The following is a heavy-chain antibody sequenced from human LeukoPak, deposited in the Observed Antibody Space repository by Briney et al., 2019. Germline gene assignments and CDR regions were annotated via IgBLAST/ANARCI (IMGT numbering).Heavy chain of an antibody. J-gene: IGHJ6*02. Sequence: GASVKVSCKASGYTFTSYGISWVRQAPGQGLEWMGWISAYNGNTNYAQKFQGRVTMTRDTSISTAYMELSRLRSDDTAVYYCARGAYSSSWYATGYYYGMDVWGQGTTVTVSS. D-gene: IGHD6-13*01. CDR2: ISAYNGNT. CDR1: GYTFTSYG. CDR3: ARGAYSSSWYATGYYYGMDV. V-gene: IGHV1-18*01.